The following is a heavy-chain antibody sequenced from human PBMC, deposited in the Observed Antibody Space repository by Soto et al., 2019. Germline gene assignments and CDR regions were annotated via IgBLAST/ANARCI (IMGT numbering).Heavy chain of an antibody. J-gene: IGHJ5*01. Sequence: ASVKVSCKASGYTFTGYYMHWVRQAPGQGLEWMGWINPNSGGTNYAQKFQGRVTMTRDTSISTAYMELSSLRSDDTAVYYCARDRAAQLRWFDYWGKGTLVTVSS. CDR2: INPNSGGT. CDR1: GYTFTGYY. CDR3: ARDRAAQLRWFDY. V-gene: IGHV1-2*02. D-gene: IGHD4-17*01.